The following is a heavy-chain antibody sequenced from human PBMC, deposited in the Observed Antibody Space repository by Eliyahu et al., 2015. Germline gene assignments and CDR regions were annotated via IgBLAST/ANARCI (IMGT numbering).Heavy chain of an antibody. CDR2: TYYRSKWYN. D-gene: IGHD5-24*01. CDR1: XDNVXSNSPA. CDR3: ARGWLQSGFNY. Sequence: QVQLQLSXPGLVXPSQXLSLTCXXSXDNVXSNSPAWXWIRQSPXRGLEWLGRTYYRSKWYNDYAVSVKSRITINPDTSKNQFSLQLNSVTPEDTAVYYCARGWLQSGFNYWGQGTLVTVSS. V-gene: IGHV6-1*01. J-gene: IGHJ4*02.